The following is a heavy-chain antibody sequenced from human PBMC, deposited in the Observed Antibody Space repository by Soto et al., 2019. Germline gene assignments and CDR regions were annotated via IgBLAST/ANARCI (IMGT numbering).Heavy chain of an antibody. V-gene: IGHV1-69*10. CDR2: IIPILGIA. CDR3: ARDSVAGLPFDY. J-gene: IGHJ4*02. D-gene: IGHD6-19*01. Sequence: SVKVSCKASGGTFSSYTISWVRQAPGQGLEWMGGIIPILGIANYAQKFQGRVTITADKSTSTAYMELSSLRSEDTAVYYCARDSVAGLPFDYWGQGTLVTVSS. CDR1: GGTFSSYT.